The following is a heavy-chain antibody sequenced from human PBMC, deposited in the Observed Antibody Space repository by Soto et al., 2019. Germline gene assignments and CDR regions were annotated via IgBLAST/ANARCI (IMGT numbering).Heavy chain of an antibody. CDR3: ARRQCSNGICDPFDY. J-gene: IGHJ4*02. V-gene: IGHV4-59*08. Sequence: QVQLQESGPGLVKPSETLSLTCTVSGGSIISYHWSWIRQPPGKGLEWIGYIYYSGSTNYNPSLTSRATMSVDTPKNQFHLSLSSVTAADTAIYYCARRQCSNGICDPFDYWGQGPLVTVCS. CDR1: GGSIISYH. CDR2: IYYSGST. D-gene: IGHD2-8*01.